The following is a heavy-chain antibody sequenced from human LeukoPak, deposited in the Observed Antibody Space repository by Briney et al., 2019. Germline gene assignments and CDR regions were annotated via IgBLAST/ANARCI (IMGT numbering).Heavy chain of an antibody. CDR1: GGSISSSGYF. CDR2: VSYSGNS. V-gene: IGHV4-39*01. D-gene: IGHD3-16*02. J-gene: IGHJ4*02. CDR3: ARHPPTGSDHYWHVLDY. Sequence: SETLSLTCTVSGGSISSSGYFWGWIRQPPGKGLEWIGSVSYSGNSYYNSSLRSRGTISADMSSNQFFLKLSSVTAADTAVYYCARHPPTGSDHYWHVLDYWGQGSLVTVSS.